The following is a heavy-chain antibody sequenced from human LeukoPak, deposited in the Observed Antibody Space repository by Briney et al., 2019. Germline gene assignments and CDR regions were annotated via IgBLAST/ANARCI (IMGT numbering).Heavy chain of an antibody. CDR3: ARVGPYCSGGSCYYSWFDP. J-gene: IGHJ5*02. Sequence: SLTLSVPCPDSGGSLRRGDYYWRWIRPPPGKGLAWMGYIYYSGSTYYHPSLKSRATTSLDTSKPQFSLKLSSVTAADTAAYYCARVGPYCSGGSCYYSWFDPWGQGTLVTVSS. V-gene: IGHV4-30-4*01. CDR2: IYYSGST. CDR1: GGSLRRGDYY. D-gene: IGHD2-15*01.